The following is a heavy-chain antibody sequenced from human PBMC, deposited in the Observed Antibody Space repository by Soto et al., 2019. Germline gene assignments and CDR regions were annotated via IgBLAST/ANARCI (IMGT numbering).Heavy chain of an antibody. CDR2: ISSSGSTI. CDR3: ARGVFDTEYSNYVPQGRFDP. V-gene: IGHV3-11*01. D-gene: IGHD4-4*01. Sequence: GGSLRLSCAASGFTFSDYYMSWIRQAPGKGLEWVSYISSSGSTIYYADSVKGRFTISRDNAKNSLYLQMNSLRAEETAVYYCARGVFDTEYSNYVPQGRFDPWGQGTLVTVSS. J-gene: IGHJ5*02. CDR1: GFTFSDYY.